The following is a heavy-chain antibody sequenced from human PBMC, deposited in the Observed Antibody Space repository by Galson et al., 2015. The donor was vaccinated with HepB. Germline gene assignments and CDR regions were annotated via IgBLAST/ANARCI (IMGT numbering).Heavy chain of an antibody. Sequence: SLRLSCAASGFTFSSYGMHWVRQSPGKGLEWVAVIRNDGTYKYYGDSVKGRFTISRDNSKNTLYVQMNSLRGEDTAIYYCVKDRREEAYGMDVWGQGTTVVVSS. J-gene: IGHJ6*02. CDR2: IRNDGTYK. CDR3: VKDRREEAYGMDV. V-gene: IGHV3-30*18. D-gene: IGHD5-24*01. CDR1: GFTFSSYG.